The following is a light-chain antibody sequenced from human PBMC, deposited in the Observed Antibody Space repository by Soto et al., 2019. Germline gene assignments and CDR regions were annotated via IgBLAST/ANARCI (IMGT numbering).Light chain of an antibody. CDR1: QSVSNNY. Sequence: EIVLTQSPGTLSLSPGEGATLSCRASQSVSNNYLAWYQQKPGQAPRLLIYGASSRATGIPDRFSGSGSGTDFTLAISRLETEDFVVYYCQQYGSSPTFGKGTKVDI. V-gene: IGKV3-20*01. CDR2: GAS. J-gene: IGKJ1*01. CDR3: QQYGSSPT.